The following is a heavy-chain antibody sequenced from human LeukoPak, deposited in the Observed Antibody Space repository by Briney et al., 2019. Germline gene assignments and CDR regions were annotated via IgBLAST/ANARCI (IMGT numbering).Heavy chain of an antibody. D-gene: IGHD3-10*01. CDR3: ARGVSSVTMVRGVIIKGKNYYYYYGMDV. CDR2: IIPIFGTA. Sequence: GASVKVSCKVSGYTLTELSMHWVRQAPGQGLEWMGGIIPIFGTANYAQKFQGRVTITADESTSTAYMELSSLRSEDTAVYYCARGVSSVTMVRGVIIKGKNYYYYYGMDVWGKGTTVTVSS. V-gene: IGHV1-69*13. CDR1: GYTLTELS. J-gene: IGHJ6*04.